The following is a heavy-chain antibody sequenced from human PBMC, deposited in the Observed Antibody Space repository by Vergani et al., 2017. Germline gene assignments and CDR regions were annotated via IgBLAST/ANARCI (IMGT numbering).Heavy chain of an antibody. CDR2: ISGSGGNT. CDR1: GFTFSSYA. J-gene: IGHJ6*02. D-gene: IGHD3-10*01. Sequence: EVQLLESGGGLVQPGGSLRLSCAASGFTFSSYAMSWVRQAPGKGLEWVSAISGSGGNTYYADSVKGRFTISRDNSKNTLYLQMNSLKTEDTAVYYCTTPTGNYYYGMDVWGQGTTVTVSS. CDR3: TTPTGNYYYGMDV. V-gene: IGHV3-23*01.